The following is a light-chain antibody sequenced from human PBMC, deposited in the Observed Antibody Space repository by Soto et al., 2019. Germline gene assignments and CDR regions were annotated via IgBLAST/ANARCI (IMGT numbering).Light chain of an antibody. Sequence: EIVLTQSPGTLSLSPGERATLSFRASQSVSSYLAWYQQKPGQAPRLLIYGASTRATGSPARFSGGGSGTEFTLTISSLQSEDFAVYYCQHYNTWPWTFGQGTKVDNK. CDR2: GAS. V-gene: IGKV3-15*01. J-gene: IGKJ1*01. CDR1: QSVSSY. CDR3: QHYNTWPWT.